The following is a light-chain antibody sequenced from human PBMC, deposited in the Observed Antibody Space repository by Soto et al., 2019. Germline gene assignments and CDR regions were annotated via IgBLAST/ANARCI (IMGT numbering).Light chain of an antibody. CDR2: EVT. J-gene: IGLJ3*02. CDR3: SSYAGSTNLGV. Sequence: QSALTQPPSASGSPGQSVTISCTGTSSDVGGYNFVSWYQQHPGKVPKLMIYEVTKRPSGVPSRFSGSKSGNTASLTVSGLQAEDEADYYCSSYAGSTNLGVFGGGTQLTV. CDR1: SSDVGGYNF. V-gene: IGLV2-8*01.